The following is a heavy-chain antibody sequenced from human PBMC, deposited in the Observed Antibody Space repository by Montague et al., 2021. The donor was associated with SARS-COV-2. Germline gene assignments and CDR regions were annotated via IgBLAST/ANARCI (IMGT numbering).Heavy chain of an antibody. D-gene: IGHD5-24*01. V-gene: IGHV4-34*01. CDR3: ARVFPRWLQLDPYFDY. CDR2: ISHGGST. Sequence: ETLSLTCAVSNGSFSSFYWNWIRQPPGKGLEWIGEISHGGSTYYNSSLKSRVTISVDTSKNQFSLKLSSVTAADTAVYYCARVFPRWLQLDPYFDYWGQGTLVTVAS. J-gene: IGHJ4*02. CDR1: NGSFSSFY.